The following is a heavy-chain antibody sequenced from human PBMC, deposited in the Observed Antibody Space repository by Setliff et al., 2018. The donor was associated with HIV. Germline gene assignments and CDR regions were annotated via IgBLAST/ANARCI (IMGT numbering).Heavy chain of an antibody. D-gene: IGHD2-15*01. CDR1: GFTFSNSA. CDR2: IVVGRGNT. Sequence: GASVKVSCKASGFTFSNSAVHWVRQARGQRLEWIGWIVVGRGNTDYAQKLQGRVTMTTDTSTSTAYMELRSLRSDDTAVYYCARVRQNSYWYYYYGMDVWGQGTTVTVSS. CDR3: ARVRQNSYWYYYYGMDV. V-gene: IGHV1-58*01. J-gene: IGHJ6*02.